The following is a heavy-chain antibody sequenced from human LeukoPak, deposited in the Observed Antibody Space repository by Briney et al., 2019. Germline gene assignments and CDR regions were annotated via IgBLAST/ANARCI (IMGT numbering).Heavy chain of an antibody. CDR2: INPSSGGT. Sequence: ASVKVSCKASGYTFTGYNMHWVRRAPGQGLEWMGWINPSSGGTNYAQKFQGRVTMARDTSISTAYMELSRLRSDDTAMYYCARDMTMAGEVPQYWGQGTLVTVSS. V-gene: IGHV1-2*02. CDR3: ARDMTMAGEVPQY. D-gene: IGHD6-19*01. CDR1: GYTFTGYN. J-gene: IGHJ4*02.